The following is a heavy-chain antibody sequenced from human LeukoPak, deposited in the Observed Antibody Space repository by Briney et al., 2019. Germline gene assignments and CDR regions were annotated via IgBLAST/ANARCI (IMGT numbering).Heavy chain of an antibody. Sequence: PSETLSLTCAVYGGSLSGYYWSWIRQPPGKGLEWIGEINHSGSTNYNPSLKSRVTISVDTSKNLFSLKLSSVTAADTAVYYCASGASGGVVAAFDYWGQGTLVTVSS. CDR3: ASGASGGVVAAFDY. CDR2: INHSGST. J-gene: IGHJ4*02. CDR1: GGSLSGYY. D-gene: IGHD2-15*01. V-gene: IGHV4-34*01.